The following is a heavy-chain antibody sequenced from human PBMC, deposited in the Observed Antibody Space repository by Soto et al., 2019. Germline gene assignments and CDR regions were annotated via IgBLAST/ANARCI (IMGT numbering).Heavy chain of an antibody. D-gene: IGHD3-10*01. V-gene: IGHV4-61*05. J-gene: IGHJ6*04. CDR3: ATQGFGILHGLVDV. Sequence: SETLSLTCTVSGGSISSISNHYCSWIRQPPGKGLEWIGYISYSGSTSYNPSLKSRVIISVDTSKNQVSLNLASVTAADTAVYFCATQGFGILHGLVDVWGKGTTVTVPS. CDR1: GGSISSISNHY. CDR2: ISYSGST.